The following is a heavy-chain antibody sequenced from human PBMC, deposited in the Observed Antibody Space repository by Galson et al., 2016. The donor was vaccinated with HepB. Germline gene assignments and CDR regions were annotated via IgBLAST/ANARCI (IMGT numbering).Heavy chain of an antibody. Sequence: SETLSLTCGVSGYSVSNENWWGWIRQPPGKGLEWIGYITYRGNSHYNSSLKSRLTRPVDTSQNQFSLKLSSVTAVDTAVYYCARNQVAVTGHWYFDFWGRGTLVTVSS. CDR1: GYSVSNENW. CDR2: ITYRGNS. CDR3: ARNQVAVTGHWYFDF. J-gene: IGHJ2*01. V-gene: IGHV4-28*01. D-gene: IGHD2-21*02.